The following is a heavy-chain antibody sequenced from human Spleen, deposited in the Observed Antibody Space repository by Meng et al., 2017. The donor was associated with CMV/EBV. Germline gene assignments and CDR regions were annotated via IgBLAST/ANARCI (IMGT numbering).Heavy chain of an antibody. CDR1: GGAFNFYA. CDR2: LIPLFGGG. V-gene: IGHV1-69*05. D-gene: IGHD1-1*01. Sequence: NASGGAFNFYAFPLLRQPPAQGLGWVGGLIPLFGGGDYAHKFQCRVTMTTDESTTTAYMELSSLRSEDTALYFCAGNDHLLMYFFDYWGQGTLVTVSS. CDR3: AGNDHLLMYFFDY. J-gene: IGHJ4*02.